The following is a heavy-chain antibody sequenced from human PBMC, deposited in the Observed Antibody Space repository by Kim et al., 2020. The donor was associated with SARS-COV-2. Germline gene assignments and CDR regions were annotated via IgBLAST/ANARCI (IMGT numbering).Heavy chain of an antibody. CDR2: IYYSGST. CDR1: GGSISSSSYY. J-gene: IGHJ2*01. CDR3: ARLEGYCSGGSCYPIKNYWYFDL. D-gene: IGHD2-15*01. Sequence: SETLSLTFTVSGGSISSSSYYWGWIRQPPGKGLEWIGSIYYSGSTYYNPSLKSRVTISVDTSKNQFSLKLSSVTAADTAVYYCARLEGYCSGGSCYPIKNYWYFDLWGRGTLVTVSS. V-gene: IGHV4-39*01.